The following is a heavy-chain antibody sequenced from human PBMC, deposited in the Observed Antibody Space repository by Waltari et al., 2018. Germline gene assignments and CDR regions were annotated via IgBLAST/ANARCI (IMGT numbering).Heavy chain of an antibody. D-gene: IGHD3-16*01. CDR3: AKSGLYPNDY. Sequence: EVQLLESGGGLVQPGGSLRLYCAASGFTFRSYAISWVRQAPGKGLEWVSAISGSGGSTYYADSVKGRFTISRDNSKNTLYLQMNSLRAEDTAVYYCAKSGLYPNDYWGQGTLVTVSS. CDR2: ISGSGGST. V-gene: IGHV3-23*01. J-gene: IGHJ4*02. CDR1: GFTFRSYA.